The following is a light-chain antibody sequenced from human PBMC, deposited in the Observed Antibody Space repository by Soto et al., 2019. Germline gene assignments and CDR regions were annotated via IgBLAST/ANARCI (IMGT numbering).Light chain of an antibody. CDR2: DAS. V-gene: IGKV3-11*01. CDR3: QQRSKWPS. J-gene: IGKJ4*01. Sequence: EVVLTQSPATLSLSPGEIATLSCRASQSVSSYLSWYQQKPGQAPRLLIYDASSRATGIPARFSGSGSGTDFTLSISSLEPEDFVVYYCQQRSKWPSFGGGTKVDIK. CDR1: QSVSSY.